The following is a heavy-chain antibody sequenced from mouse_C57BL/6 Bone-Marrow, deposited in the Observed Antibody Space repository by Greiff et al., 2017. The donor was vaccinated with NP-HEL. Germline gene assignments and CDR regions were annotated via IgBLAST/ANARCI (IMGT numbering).Heavy chain of an antibody. Sequence: VQLQQPGAELVRPGSSVKLSCKASGYTFTSYWMDWVKQRPGQGLEWIGNIYPSDSETHYNQKFKDKATLTVDKSSSTAYMQLSSLTSEDSAVYYCARRGLSYSPYYFDYWGQGTTLTVSS. J-gene: IGHJ2*01. V-gene: IGHV1-61*01. CDR1: GYTFTSYW. CDR2: IYPSDSET. D-gene: IGHD2-12*01. CDR3: ARRGLSYSPYYFDY.